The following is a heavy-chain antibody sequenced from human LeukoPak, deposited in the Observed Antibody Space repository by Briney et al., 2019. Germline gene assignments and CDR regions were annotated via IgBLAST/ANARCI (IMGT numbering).Heavy chain of an antibody. D-gene: IGHD7-27*01. CDR2: INSGGDDT. V-gene: IGHV3-23*01. CDR1: EFTFSTCS. CDR3: ARELGINAFDI. J-gene: IGHJ3*02. Sequence: GGSLRLSCAASEFTFSTCSMAWVRQAPGKGLEWVSAINSGGDDTYYADSVKDRFTISRDNSKNTLYLQMNSLRAEDTAVYYCARELGINAFDIWGQGTMVTVSS.